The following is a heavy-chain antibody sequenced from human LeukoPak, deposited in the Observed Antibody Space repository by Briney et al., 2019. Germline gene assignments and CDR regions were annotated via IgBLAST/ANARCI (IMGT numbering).Heavy chain of an antibody. CDR3: ARHPYYYDSSGYYYGSSPDY. CDR2: IYRGGST. V-gene: IGHV3-53*01. J-gene: IGHJ4*02. CDR1: GFTVSSNY. Sequence: GGSLRLSCAASGFTVSSNYMSWVRQAPGKGLEWVSVIYRGGSTYYADSVKGRFTISRDNAKNSLYLQMNSPRAEDTALYYCARHPYYYDSSGYYYGSSPDYWGQGTLVTVSS. D-gene: IGHD3-22*01.